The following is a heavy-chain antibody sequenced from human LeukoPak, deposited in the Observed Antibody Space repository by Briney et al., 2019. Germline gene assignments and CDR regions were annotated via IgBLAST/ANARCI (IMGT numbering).Heavy chain of an antibody. V-gene: IGHV1-18*01. CDR3: ARGMKPLRYFDWFYHDAFDI. Sequence: GASVKVSCKASGYTFTSYGISWVRQAPGQGLEWMGWICAYNGNTNYAQKLQGRVTMTTDTSTSTAYMELRSLRSDDTAVYYCARGMKPLRYFDWFYHDAFDIWGQGTMVTVSS. CDR2: ICAYNGNT. CDR1: GYTFTSYG. D-gene: IGHD3-9*01. J-gene: IGHJ3*02.